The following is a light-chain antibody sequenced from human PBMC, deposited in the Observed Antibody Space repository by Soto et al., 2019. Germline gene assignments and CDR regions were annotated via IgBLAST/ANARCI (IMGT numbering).Light chain of an antibody. CDR3: SSYASNNNVV. V-gene: IGLV2-8*01. Sequence: QSALTQPPSASGSPGQSVTISCTGTSSDVGDYDYVSWYQQNPGKAPQLMIYEVSKRPSGVPDRFSGSKSGNTASLTVSGLQAEDEADYYCSSYASNNNVVFGGGTKVTVL. CDR2: EVS. CDR1: SSDVGDYDY. J-gene: IGLJ3*02.